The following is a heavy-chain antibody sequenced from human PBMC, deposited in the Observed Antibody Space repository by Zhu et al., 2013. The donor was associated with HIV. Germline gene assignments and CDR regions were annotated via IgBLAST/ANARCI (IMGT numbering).Heavy chain of an antibody. J-gene: IGHJ6*03. V-gene: IGHV1-69*01. CDR2: IIFGFNVA. CDR3: ARGRAYCGSATCSDYMDV. D-gene: IGHD2-21*01. CDR1: GGTFSHYA. Sequence: QVQLVQSGTEVKKPGSSVKLSCRASGGTFSHYAIHWVRQAPRHGLEWMGGIIFGFNVANNAETFQGRVALTADVSTSTASLTLSSLTLADTALYYCARGRAYCGSATCSDYMDVWGQGTTVTVSS.